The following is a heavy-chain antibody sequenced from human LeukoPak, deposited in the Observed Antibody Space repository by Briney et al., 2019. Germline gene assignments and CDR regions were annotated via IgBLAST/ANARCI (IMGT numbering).Heavy chain of an antibody. V-gene: IGHV1-18*01. D-gene: IGHD3-10*01. Sequence: ASVKVSCKASGYTFTSYGISWVRQAPGQGLEWMGWISAYNGNTNYAQKLQGRVTMTTDTSTSTAYMELRSLRSDDTAVYYCARGKMVRGVITRTYYYCYYMDVWGKGTTVTVSS. CDR3: ARGKMVRGVITRTYYYCYYMDV. CDR2: ISAYNGNT. J-gene: IGHJ6*03. CDR1: GYTFTSYG.